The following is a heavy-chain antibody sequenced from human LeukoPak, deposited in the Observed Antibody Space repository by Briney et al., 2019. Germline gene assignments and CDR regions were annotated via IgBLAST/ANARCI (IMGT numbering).Heavy chain of an antibody. D-gene: IGHD2-15*01. Sequence: GGSLRLSCTASGFTFGDYAMSWVRQAPGKGLEWVSYISSSGSTIYYADSVKGRFTISRDNAKNSLYLQMNSLRAEDTAVYYCARGLLIGYYYGMDVWGQGTTVTVSS. J-gene: IGHJ6*02. V-gene: IGHV3-48*03. CDR3: ARGLLIGYYYGMDV. CDR1: GFTFGDYA. CDR2: ISSSGSTI.